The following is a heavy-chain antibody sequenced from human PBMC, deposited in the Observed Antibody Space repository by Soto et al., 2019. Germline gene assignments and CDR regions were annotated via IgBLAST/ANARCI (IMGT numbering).Heavy chain of an antibody. J-gene: IGHJ4*02. CDR3: ARPRGNYYDSTCYYFSAYFDY. V-gene: IGHV4-39*01. CDR1: GGSISGGTYY. Sequence: SDTLSLTCTVSGGSISGGTYYWAWVLHPPGQGLEWIGTIYYGGSTYYNPSLKSRVIIAVDTSKNQFSLKLSSVTAADTSVYYCARPRGNYYDSTCYYFSAYFDYWGQGALVTVSS. CDR2: IYYGGST. D-gene: IGHD3-22*01.